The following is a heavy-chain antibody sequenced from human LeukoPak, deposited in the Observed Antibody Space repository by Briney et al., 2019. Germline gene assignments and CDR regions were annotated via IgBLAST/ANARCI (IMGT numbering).Heavy chain of an antibody. D-gene: IGHD3-22*01. CDR3: ARGEAVSYYFDSSVYYPFDY. J-gene: IGHJ4*02. Sequence: GRSLRLSCAASGFTFSSYAMHWVRQARGKGLEWVAFISYDGSNKYYSDSVKGRFTISRDNSKNTLCLQMNSLRAEDTAVYYCARGEAVSYYFDSSVYYPFDYWGQGTLVTVSS. CDR2: ISYDGSNK. CDR1: GFTFSSYA. V-gene: IGHV3-30*04.